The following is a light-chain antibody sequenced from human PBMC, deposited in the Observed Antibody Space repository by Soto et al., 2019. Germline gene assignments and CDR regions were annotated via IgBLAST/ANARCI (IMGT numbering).Light chain of an antibody. J-gene: IGKJ5*01. CDR1: QSISSW. CDR2: AAS. CDR3: QQYDKFPIT. V-gene: IGKV1D-16*01. Sequence: DIQMTQSPSSLSASVGDRVTITCRASQSISSWSAWYQQKPEKAPKSLIYAASSLQSGVPSRFNGSGSGTDFTLTISNLQPEDFATYYCQQYDKFPITFGQGTRLEIK.